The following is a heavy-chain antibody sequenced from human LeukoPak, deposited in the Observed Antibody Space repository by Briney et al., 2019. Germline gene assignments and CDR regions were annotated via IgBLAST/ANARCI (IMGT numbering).Heavy chain of an antibody. V-gene: IGHV3-23*01. CDR3: AKGGGYDFWSGYYDFDI. CDR1: GFTFSSYA. Sequence: GGSLRLSCAASGFTFSSYAMSWVRQAPGKGLEWVSAISGSGGSTYYADSVKGRFTISRDNSKNTLYLQMNSLRAEDTAVYYCAKGGGYDFWSGYYDFDIWGQGTVVTVSS. CDR2: ISGSGGST. D-gene: IGHD3-3*01. J-gene: IGHJ3*02.